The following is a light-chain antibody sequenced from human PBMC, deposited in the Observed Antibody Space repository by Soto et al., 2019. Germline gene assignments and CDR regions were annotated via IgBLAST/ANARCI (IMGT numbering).Light chain of an antibody. CDR2: KAS. CDR3: QQYNSYWS. Sequence: DIQMTQSPSTLSASVGDRFTITCRASQSISSWLAWYQLKPGKAPKLLIYKASSLESGVPSSFSGSGSGTEFTLTISSLQFDDFATYYFQQYNSYWSFGQGTKVEIE. V-gene: IGKV1-5*03. CDR1: QSISSW. J-gene: IGKJ1*01.